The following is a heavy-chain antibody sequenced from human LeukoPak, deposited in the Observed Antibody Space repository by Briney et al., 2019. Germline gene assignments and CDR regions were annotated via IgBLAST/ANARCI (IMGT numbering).Heavy chain of an antibody. CDR3: ARVPRDYYDSSGHYFDY. Sequence: ASVKVSCKASGYTFTSYGISWVRQAPGQGLEWMGGIIPIFGTANYAQKFQGRVTITTDESTSTAYMELSSLRSEDTAVYYCARVPRDYYDSSGHYFDYWGQGTLVTVSS. CDR1: GYTFTSYG. J-gene: IGHJ4*02. CDR2: IIPIFGTA. D-gene: IGHD3-22*01. V-gene: IGHV1-69*05.